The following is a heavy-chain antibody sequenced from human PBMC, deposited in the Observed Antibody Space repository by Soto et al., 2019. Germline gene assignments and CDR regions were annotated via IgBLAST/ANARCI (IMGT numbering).Heavy chain of an antibody. CDR1: GDTFNFYS. CDR2: VNPILSMS. Sequence: QVQLVQSGAEVKRPGSSVKVSCKASGDTFNFYSINWVRQAPGLGLEWMGRVNPILSMSNYAQRFQGRVTXTXEXXTITAYMELSVLRSEDTAIYYCATSYGSGYRAFDFWGQGALVTVSS. V-gene: IGHV1-69*04. D-gene: IGHD3-10*01. CDR3: ATSYGSGYRAFDF. J-gene: IGHJ4*02.